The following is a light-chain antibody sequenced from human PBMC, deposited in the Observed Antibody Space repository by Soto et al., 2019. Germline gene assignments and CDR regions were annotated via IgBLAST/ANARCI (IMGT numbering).Light chain of an antibody. J-gene: IGKJ4*01. Sequence: DIQMTQSPSSVSASVGDRVTITCRASHDISSYLAWYQQKPGKAPKVLIYAAFSLKSGVPSRFSGSGSGTDFTLTISSLQPEDFATYYCQQTNTLPLTFGGGTKLEIK. V-gene: IGKV1D-12*01. CDR2: AAF. CDR1: HDISSY. CDR3: QQTNTLPLT.